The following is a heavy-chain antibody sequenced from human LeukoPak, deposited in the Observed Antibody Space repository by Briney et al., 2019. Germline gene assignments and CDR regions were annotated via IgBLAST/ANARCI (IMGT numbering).Heavy chain of an antibody. V-gene: IGHV3-23*01. CDR2: ISDSGAGT. CDR3: AKDGSGNAMVFDY. CDR1: GFTFSSYA. D-gene: IGHD5-18*01. J-gene: IGHJ4*02. Sequence: PGGSLRLSCAASGFTFSSYAMSWVRQAPGKGLEWVSAISDSGAGTYYADSVKGRFTISRDNSKNTLYLQMNRLRADDTAVYYCAKDGSGNAMVFDYRGQGTLVTVSS.